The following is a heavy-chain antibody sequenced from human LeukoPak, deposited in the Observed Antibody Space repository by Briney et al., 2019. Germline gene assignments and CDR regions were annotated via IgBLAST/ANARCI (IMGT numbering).Heavy chain of an antibody. CDR1: GFSFNNYR. Sequence: PRGSLRLSCAASGFSFNNYRMNWVCQAPGKGLEWVAHIKQDGSEIYYVASVKGRFTISRDNANNSLYLQMNNLRAEDTAVYYCAREFSGSLDYWGQGTLVTVSS. J-gene: IGHJ4*02. CDR3: AREFSGSLDY. V-gene: IGHV3-7*01. D-gene: IGHD1-26*01. CDR2: IKQDGSEI.